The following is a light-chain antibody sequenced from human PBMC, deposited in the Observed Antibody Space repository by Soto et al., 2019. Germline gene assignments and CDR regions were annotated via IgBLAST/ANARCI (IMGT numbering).Light chain of an antibody. CDR1: SSDVGGYNY. CDR3: SSHTSSSTRGYV. V-gene: IGLV2-14*01. J-gene: IGLJ1*01. CDR2: DVS. Sequence: QSALTQPASVSGSPGQSITISCTGTSSDVGGYNYVSWYQQHPGKAPKLMIYDVSNRPSGVSNRFSGPKSGNTASLTISGLQAEDESDYCCSSHTSSSTRGYVFGTGTKLTVL.